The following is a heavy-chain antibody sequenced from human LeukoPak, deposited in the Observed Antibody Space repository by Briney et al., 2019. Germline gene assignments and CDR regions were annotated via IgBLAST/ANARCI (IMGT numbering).Heavy chain of an antibody. J-gene: IGHJ5*02. Sequence: ASVKVSCKASGSTYTSYGISWVRQAPGQGLEWMGWIRAYNGKTNNKQKLQGRGTMTPATSTSTAYMELRSQSSDDTAVYYCATMVGASTPCFDPWGQGTLVTVSS. CDR2: IRAYNGKT. CDR1: GSTYTSYG. D-gene: IGHD1-26*01. V-gene: IGHV1-18*01. CDR3: ATMVGASTPCFDP.